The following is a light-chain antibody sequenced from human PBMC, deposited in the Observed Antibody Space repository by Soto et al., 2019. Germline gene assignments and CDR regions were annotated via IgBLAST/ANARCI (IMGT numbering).Light chain of an antibody. J-gene: IGKJ1*01. CDR2: GAS. CDR1: ETIRGL. CDR3: QQYGSSGT. Sequence: EIVLTQSPATLSSFPGDRVTLSCRASETIRGLLAWYQQKPGQAPRLLIYGASNRATGIPDRFSGSGSGTDFTLTISRLEPEDFAVYYCQQYGSSGTFGQGTKVDIK. V-gene: IGKV3-20*01.